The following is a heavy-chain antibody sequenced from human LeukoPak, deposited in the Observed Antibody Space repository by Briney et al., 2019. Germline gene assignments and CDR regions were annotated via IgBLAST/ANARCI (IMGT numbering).Heavy chain of an antibody. Sequence: PGGSLRLSCVASGFTVSSNYMSWVRQAPGKGLEWVSVIYSGDITYYADSVKGRFTISRDNSKNTLYLRMSNLRAEDTAVYYCARGETTMALSPFDYWGQGTLVTVSS. J-gene: IGHJ4*02. CDR3: ARGETTMALSPFDY. CDR2: IYSGDIT. D-gene: IGHD4/OR15-4a*01. V-gene: IGHV3-53*01. CDR1: GFTVSSNY.